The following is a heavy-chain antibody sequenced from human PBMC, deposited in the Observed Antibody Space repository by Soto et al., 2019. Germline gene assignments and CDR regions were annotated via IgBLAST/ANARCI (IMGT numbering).Heavy chain of an antibody. Sequence: GGSLRLSCAASGFTFSSYAMSWVRQAPGKGLEWVSAISGSGGSTYYADSVKGRFTISRDNSKNTLYLQMNSLRAEDTAVYYCAKSLNYYDSSGYVYWGQGTLVTVSS. D-gene: IGHD3-22*01. CDR1: GFTFSSYA. V-gene: IGHV3-23*01. J-gene: IGHJ4*02. CDR3: AKSLNYYDSSGYVY. CDR2: ISGSGGST.